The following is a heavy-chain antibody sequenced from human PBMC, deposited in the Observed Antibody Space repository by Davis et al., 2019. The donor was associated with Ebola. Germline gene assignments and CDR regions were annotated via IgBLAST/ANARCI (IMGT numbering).Heavy chain of an antibody. CDR2: IYYSGST. CDR1: GGSISSGVYY. CDR3: ARHPRISSWYLGGMDV. Sequence: SETLSLTCTVSGGSISSGVYYWNWIRQHPGKGLEWIGYIYYSGSTYYNPSLKSRVTISVDTSKNQFSLKLSSVTAADTAVYYCARHPRISSWYLGGMDVWGKGTTVTVSS. J-gene: IGHJ6*04. V-gene: IGHV4-39*01. D-gene: IGHD6-13*01.